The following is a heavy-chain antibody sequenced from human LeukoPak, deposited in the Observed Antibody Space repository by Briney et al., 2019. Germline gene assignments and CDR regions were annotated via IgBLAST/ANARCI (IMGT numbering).Heavy chain of an antibody. V-gene: IGHV3-49*04. CDR3: TSGPIWSGYYRIDY. CDR1: GFTFGDYA. J-gene: IGHJ4*02. D-gene: IGHD3-3*01. Sequence: GRSLRLSCRASGFTFGDYAMSWVRQAPGKGLEWVGFIRSKAFGGTTEYAASVKGRFTISRDDSKSIAYLQINSLKTEDTAVHYCTSGPIWSGYYRIDYWGQGTLVTVSS. CDR2: IRSKAFGGTT.